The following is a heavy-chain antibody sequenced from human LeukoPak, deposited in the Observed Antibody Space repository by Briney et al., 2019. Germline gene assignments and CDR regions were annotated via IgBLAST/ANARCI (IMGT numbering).Heavy chain of an antibody. CDR3: ARETRYYDSSGYIVGRGLDY. V-gene: IGHV3-30*03. CDR1: GFTFSSYG. D-gene: IGHD3-22*01. CDR2: ISYDGSNK. Sequence: GGSLRLSCAASGFTFSSYGMHWVRQAPGKGLEWVAVISYDGSNKYYADSVKGRFTISRDNSKNTLYLQMNSLRAEDTAVYYCARETRYYDSSGYIVGRGLDYWGQGTLVTVSS. J-gene: IGHJ4*02.